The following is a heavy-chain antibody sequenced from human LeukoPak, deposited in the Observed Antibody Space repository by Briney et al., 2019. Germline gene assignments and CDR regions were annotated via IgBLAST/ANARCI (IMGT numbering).Heavy chain of an antibody. CDR3: ARGGYYGLGNAFRFDP. J-gene: IGHJ5*02. V-gene: IGHV4-39*07. CDR1: GGSISSSSYY. CDR2: IYYSGST. Sequence: SETLSLTCTVSGGSISSSSYYWGGIRQPPGKGLEWIGSIYYSGSTYYNPSLKSRVTISVNTSKNQFSLKLSSVTAADTAVYYCARGGYYGLGNAFRFDPWGQGTLVTVSS. D-gene: IGHD3-10*01.